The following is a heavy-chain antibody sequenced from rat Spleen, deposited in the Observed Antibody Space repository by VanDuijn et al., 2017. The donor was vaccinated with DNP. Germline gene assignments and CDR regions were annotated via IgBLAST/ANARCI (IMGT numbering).Heavy chain of an antibody. D-gene: IGHD4-3*01. J-gene: IGHJ4*01. CDR2: IRSTGVVT. CDR3: ARVGGSMNA. Sequence: EVHLVESGGGLVQPGRSLKLSCAVSGFTFSDYDMAWVRQAPTKGLEWVAAIRSTGVVTYYRDSGKGRFTVSRDNRTSILYLQMESLRSEDMATYYCARVGGSMNAWGQGTSVTVSS. CDR1: GFTFSDYD. V-gene: IGHV5-25*01.